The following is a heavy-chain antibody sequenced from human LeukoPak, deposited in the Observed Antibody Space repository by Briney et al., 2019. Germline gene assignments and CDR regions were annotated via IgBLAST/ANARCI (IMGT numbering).Heavy chain of an antibody. CDR1: GGSISSSSYY. CDR3: ARHRVGAPLDY. Sequence: PSETLSLTCTVSGGSISSSSYYWGWIRQPPGKGLEWIGSIYYSGSTYYNPSLKSRVTISVDTSKNQFSLKLSSVTAADTAVYYCARHRVGAPLDYWGQGTLVTVSS. J-gene: IGHJ4*02. CDR2: IYYSGST. D-gene: IGHD3-10*01. V-gene: IGHV4-39*01.